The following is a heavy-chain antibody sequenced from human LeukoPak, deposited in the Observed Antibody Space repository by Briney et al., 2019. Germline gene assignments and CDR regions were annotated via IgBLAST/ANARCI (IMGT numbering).Heavy chain of an antibody. Sequence: GGSLRLSCAASGFTFSSHGMNWVRQAPGKGLEWVSGISPSGGITYYTDSVKGRFTISRDNAKNSLYLQMNSLRVEDTAVYYCARGKSGSYGTKGYWGQGTLVTVSS. CDR3: ARGKSGSYGTKGY. CDR2: ISPSGGIT. J-gene: IGHJ4*02. D-gene: IGHD1-26*01. CDR1: GFTFSSHG. V-gene: IGHV3-23*01.